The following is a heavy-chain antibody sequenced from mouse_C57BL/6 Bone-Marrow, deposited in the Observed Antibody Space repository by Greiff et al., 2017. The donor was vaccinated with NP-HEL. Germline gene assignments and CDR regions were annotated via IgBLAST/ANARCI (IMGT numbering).Heavy chain of an antibody. J-gene: IGHJ3*01. CDR3: ARGELRLPAWFAY. CDR2: INPGSGGT. CDR1: GYAFTNYL. D-gene: IGHD3-2*02. V-gene: IGHV1-54*01. Sequence: VQLQQSGAELVRPGTSVKVSCKASGYAFTNYLIEWVKQRPGQGLEWIGVINPGSGGTNYHEKFKGKATMTADKSSSTAYMQLSSLTSEDSAVYFCARGELRLPAWFAYWGQGTLVTVSA.